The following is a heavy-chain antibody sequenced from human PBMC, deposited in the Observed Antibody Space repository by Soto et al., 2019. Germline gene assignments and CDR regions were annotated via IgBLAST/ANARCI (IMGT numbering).Heavy chain of an antibody. D-gene: IGHD2-2*01. J-gene: IGHJ4*02. CDR1: GFTFSSYA. Sequence: PGGSLRLSCAASGFTFSSYAMHWVRQAPGKGLEWVAVISYDGSNKYYADSVKGRFTISRDNSKNTLYLQMNSLRAEDTAVYYCAREALVPAAIGGWYFDYWGQGTLVTVSS. CDR3: AREALVPAAIGGWYFDY. CDR2: ISYDGSNK. V-gene: IGHV3-30-3*01.